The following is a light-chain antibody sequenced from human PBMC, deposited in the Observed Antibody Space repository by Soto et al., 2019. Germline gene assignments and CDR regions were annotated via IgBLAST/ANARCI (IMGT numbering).Light chain of an antibody. V-gene: IGKV3-20*01. CDR2: GAS. CDR3: QQYGGSPRT. Sequence: EIVLTQSPGTPFLSPRERATLSCRARRGVSSTYLAWYQQKAGQAPRLLIYGASTRATGIPDRFSGRGSGTDFTLTLSRLEPEDFAVYYCQQYGGSPRTFGQGTKVDI. J-gene: IGKJ1*01. CDR1: RGVSSTY.